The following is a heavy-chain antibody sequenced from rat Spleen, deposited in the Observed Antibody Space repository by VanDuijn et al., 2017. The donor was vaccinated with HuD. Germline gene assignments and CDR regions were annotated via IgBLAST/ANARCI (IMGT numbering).Heavy chain of an antibody. J-gene: IGHJ2*01. Sequence: EVQLVESGGGLVQPGGSLKLSCVASGFTFNNYWMTWIRQAPGKGLEWVASITNASSRTYYPDSVKGRFTISRDTAQNTLYLQVNSLRSEDTAIYYCARPTTGIPFNYWGQGVMVTVSS. CDR1: GFTFNNYW. CDR3: ARPTTGIPFNY. V-gene: IGHV5-31*01. CDR2: ITNASSRT. D-gene: IGHD1-9*01.